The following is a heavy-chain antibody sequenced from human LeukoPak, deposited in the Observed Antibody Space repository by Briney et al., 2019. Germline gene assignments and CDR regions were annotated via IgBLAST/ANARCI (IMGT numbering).Heavy chain of an antibody. CDR1: RGSISSYY. D-gene: IGHD4-11*01. V-gene: IGHV4-59*08. CDR3: ARFHGEVSVTRRFDP. J-gene: IGHJ5*02. CDR2: MYYNGST. Sequence: SETLSLTCSVSRGSISSYYWSWIRQPPGKGLEWIAYMYYNGSTNYNPSLKSRVTVSVDTSKNLFSLKLKSVTAADTAVYYCARFHGEVSVTRRFDPWGQGTLVTVSS.